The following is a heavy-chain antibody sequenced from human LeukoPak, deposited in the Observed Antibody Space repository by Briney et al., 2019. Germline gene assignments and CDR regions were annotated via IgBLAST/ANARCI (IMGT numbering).Heavy chain of an antibody. CDR2: INPNSGGT. Sequence: ASVKVSCKASGYTFTGYYTHWVRQAPGQGLEWMGWINPNSGGTNYAQKFQGRVTMTRDTSISTAYMELSRLRSDDTAVYYCARDRGGRWLQWVGDDYWGQGTLVTVSS. D-gene: IGHD5-24*01. V-gene: IGHV1-2*02. CDR1: GYTFTGYY. CDR3: ARDRGGRWLQWVGDDY. J-gene: IGHJ4*02.